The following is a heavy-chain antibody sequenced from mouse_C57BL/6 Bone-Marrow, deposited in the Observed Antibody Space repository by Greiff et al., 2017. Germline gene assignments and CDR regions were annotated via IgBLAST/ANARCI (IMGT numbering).Heavy chain of an antibody. V-gene: IGHV1-15*01. CDR1: GYTFTDYE. CDR2: IDPETGGT. CDR3: TRSSITTVVATDWYFDV. J-gene: IGHJ1*03. Sequence: VQLVESGAELVRPGASVTLSCKASGYTFTDYEMHWVKQTPVHGLEWIGAIDPETGGTAYNQKFKGKAILTADKSSSTAYMELRSLTSEDSAVYYCTRSSITTVVATDWYFDVWGTGTTVTVSS. D-gene: IGHD1-1*01.